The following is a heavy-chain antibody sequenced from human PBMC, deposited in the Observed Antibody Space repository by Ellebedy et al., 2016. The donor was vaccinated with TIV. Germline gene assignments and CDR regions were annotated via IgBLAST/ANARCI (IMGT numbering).Heavy chain of an antibody. V-gene: IGHV4-39*01. J-gene: IGHJ3*02. CDR3: AVAAVNAFDI. CDR1: GGSISSSSYY. D-gene: IGHD6-13*01. Sequence: MPSETLSLTCTVSGGSISSSSYYWGWIRQPPGKGLEWIGSIYYSGSTYYNPSLKSRVTISVDTSKNQFSLKLSSVTAADTAVYYCAVAAVNAFDIWGQGTMVTVSS. CDR2: IYYSGST.